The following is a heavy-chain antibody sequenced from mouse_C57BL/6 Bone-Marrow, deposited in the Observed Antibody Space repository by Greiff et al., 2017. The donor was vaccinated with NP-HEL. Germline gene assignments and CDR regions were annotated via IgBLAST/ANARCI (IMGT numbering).Heavy chain of an antibody. CDR3: TIYYGSSFSWFAY. D-gene: IGHD1-1*01. J-gene: IGHJ3*01. Sequence: VQLQQSGTVLARPGASVKMSCKTSGYTFTSYWMHWVKQRPGQGLEWIGAIYPGNSDTSYNQKFKGKAKLTAVTSASTAYMELSSLTNEDSAVYYCTIYYGSSFSWFAYWGQGTLVTVSA. CDR2: IYPGNSDT. V-gene: IGHV1-5*01. CDR1: GYTFTSYW.